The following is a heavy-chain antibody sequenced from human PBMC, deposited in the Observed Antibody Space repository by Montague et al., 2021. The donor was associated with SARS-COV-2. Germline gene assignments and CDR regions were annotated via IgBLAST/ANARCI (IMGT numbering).Heavy chain of an antibody. CDR2: IYSTGSS. CDR1: GGSIISYY. V-gene: IGHV4-59*13. Sequence: SETLSLTCTVSGGSIISYYWSWIRQYPGKRLEWIGYIYSTGSSDYNPSLESRVAISVDTSKNQFSLKLSSVTAADTAVYYCARGPQEYRITMIVVDYWYFDLWGRGTLVTVSS. CDR3: ARGPQEYRITMIVVDYWYFDL. D-gene: IGHD3-22*01. J-gene: IGHJ2*01.